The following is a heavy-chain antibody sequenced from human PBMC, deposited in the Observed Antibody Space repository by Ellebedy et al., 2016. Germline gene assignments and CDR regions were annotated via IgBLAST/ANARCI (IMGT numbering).Heavy chain of an antibody. J-gene: IGHJ4*02. V-gene: IGHV5-51*01. CDR1: GYSFTSYW. D-gene: IGHD3-16*01. CDR2: IYPGDSDT. Sequence: GGSLRLXXKGSGYSFTSYWIGWVRQMPGKGLEWMGIIYPGDSDTRYSPSFQGQVTISADKSISTAYLQWSSLKASDTAMYYCARPLTFGGVGWGQGTLVTVSS. CDR3: ARPLTFGGVG.